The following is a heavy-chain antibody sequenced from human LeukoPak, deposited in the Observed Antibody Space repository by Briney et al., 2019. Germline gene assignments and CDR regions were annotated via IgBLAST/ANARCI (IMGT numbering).Heavy chain of an antibody. D-gene: IGHD3-9*01. CDR2: IKQDGSEK. Sequence: GGSLRLSCAASGFTFSLYWMNWVRRAPGKGLEWVANIKQDGSEKNYVDSVKGRFTISRDNAKNSLYLQMNNLRVEDTAMYYCAGGTGFIIKDWGQGTLVTVPS. CDR1: GFTFSLYW. V-gene: IGHV3-7*03. J-gene: IGHJ4*02. CDR3: AGGTGFIIKD.